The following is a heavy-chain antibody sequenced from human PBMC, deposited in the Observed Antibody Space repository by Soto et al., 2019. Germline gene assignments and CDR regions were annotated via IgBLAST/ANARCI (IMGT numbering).Heavy chain of an antibody. CDR3: ARIRGAAAGNYYCYTDV. D-gene: IGHD6-13*01. V-gene: IGHV2-70*11. Sequence: SGPTLVNPTQTLTLTCTFSGFSLSTSGMCVSWIRQPPGKALEWLARIDWDDDKYYSTSLKTRLTISKDTSNNQVVLTMTNMDPVDTATYYCARIRGAAAGNYYCYTDVWGKGTTVTVSS. CDR1: GFSLSTSGMC. J-gene: IGHJ6*03. CDR2: IDWDDDK.